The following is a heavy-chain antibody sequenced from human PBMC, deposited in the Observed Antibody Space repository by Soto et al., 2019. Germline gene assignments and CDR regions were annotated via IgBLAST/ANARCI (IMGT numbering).Heavy chain of an antibody. J-gene: IGHJ4*02. CDR1: GGSLTKYY. V-gene: IGHV4-4*07. Sequence: PSETLSLTCTVSGGSLTKYYRSWIRQPAGKGLEWIGRVSTSGNVVSKASLRSRLTMSVDTSKNQFSLRLTSVTAADTAVYYCARDNNDFWSLYPLAFDYWGQGALVTVSS. CDR3: ARDNNDFWSLYPLAFDY. D-gene: IGHD3-3*01. CDR2: VSTSGNV.